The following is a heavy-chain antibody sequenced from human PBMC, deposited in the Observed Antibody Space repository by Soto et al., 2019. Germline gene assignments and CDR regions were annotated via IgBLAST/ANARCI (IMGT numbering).Heavy chain of an antibody. CDR3: ARDYGSGSYSYYYGMDV. CDR2: IYYSGST. Sequence: PSETLSLTCTVSGGSISSYYWSWIRQPPGKGLEWIGYIYYSGSTNYNPSLKSRVTLSVDTSKNYFSLKLSFLTAADTAVYYCARDYGSGSYSYYYGMDVWGQGTTVTVSS. D-gene: IGHD3-10*01. V-gene: IGHV4-59*01. J-gene: IGHJ6*02. CDR1: GGSISSYY.